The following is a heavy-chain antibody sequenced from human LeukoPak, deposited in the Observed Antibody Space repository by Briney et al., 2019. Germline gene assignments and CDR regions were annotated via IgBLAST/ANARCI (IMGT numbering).Heavy chain of an antibody. CDR2: ISAYNGNT. CDR1: GYTFSDYY. Sequence: ASVKVSCKASGYTFSDYYIHWVRQVPGQGLEWMGWISAYNGNTNYAQKFQGRVTMTTDTSTTTTYMDLRSLRSDDTAVYYCARVPLVRGAIVFPAGYFDLWGRGALVTVSS. CDR3: ARVPLVRGAIVFPAGYFDL. D-gene: IGHD3-10*01. J-gene: IGHJ2*01. V-gene: IGHV1-18*04.